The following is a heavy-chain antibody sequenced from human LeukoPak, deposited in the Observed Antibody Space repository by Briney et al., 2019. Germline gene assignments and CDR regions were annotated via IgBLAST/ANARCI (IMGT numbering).Heavy chain of an antibody. J-gene: IGHJ2*01. D-gene: IGHD5-12*01. CDR1: GVTFSACG. V-gene: IGHV3-30*02. CDR3: AKVNPMYSGYANWYFDL. Sequence: GGSLRLSCAASGVTFSACGMHWVRQAPGKGLEWVTSIRYDGSYKYYADSVKGRFTISRDNSKNTLYLQMNGLTTEDTAVYFCAKVNPMYSGYANWYFDLWGRGTLVTVSS. CDR2: IRYDGSYK.